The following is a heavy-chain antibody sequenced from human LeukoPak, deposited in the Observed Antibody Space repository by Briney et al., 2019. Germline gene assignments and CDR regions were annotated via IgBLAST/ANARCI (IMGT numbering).Heavy chain of an antibody. Sequence: GRSLRLSCAASGFTFSSYGMHWVRQAPGKGLEWVAVISYDGSNKYYADSVKGRFTISRDNSKNTPYLQMNSLRAEDTAVYYCAKDRTLIAATGYYYGMDVWGQGTTVTVSS. V-gene: IGHV3-30*18. J-gene: IGHJ6*02. D-gene: IGHD6-13*01. CDR1: GFTFSSYG. CDR2: ISYDGSNK. CDR3: AKDRTLIAATGYYYGMDV.